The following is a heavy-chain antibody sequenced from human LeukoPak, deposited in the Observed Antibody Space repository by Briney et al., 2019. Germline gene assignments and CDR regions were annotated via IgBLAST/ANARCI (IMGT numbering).Heavy chain of an antibody. CDR2: ISGSGGST. J-gene: IGHJ5*02. Sequence: GGSLRLSCAASGFTFNNYAMSWVRQAPGKGLEWVSTISGSGGSTYYADSVKGRFTISRDNAKNSLYLQMNSLRAEDTAVYYCARDGVPTYYDSSGFPGWFDPWGQGTLVTVSS. V-gene: IGHV3-23*01. CDR3: ARDGVPTYYDSSGFPGWFDP. D-gene: IGHD3-22*01. CDR1: GFTFNNYA.